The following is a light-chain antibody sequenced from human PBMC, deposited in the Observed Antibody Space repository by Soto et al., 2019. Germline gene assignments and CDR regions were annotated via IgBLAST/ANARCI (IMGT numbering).Light chain of an antibody. J-gene: IGLJ1*01. CDR2: EVN. CDR3: FSSTTATTEI. CDR1: SSDIGAYDY. V-gene: IGLV2-14*01. Sequence: SGMARPGALSVSRGQLNTISCTGTSSDIGAYDYVSWFQQHPGKAPKLMISEVNNRPSGVSNRFSGSKSGNTAYLTISGRQVEDEAQYLFFSSTTATTEIFTTATHVTV.